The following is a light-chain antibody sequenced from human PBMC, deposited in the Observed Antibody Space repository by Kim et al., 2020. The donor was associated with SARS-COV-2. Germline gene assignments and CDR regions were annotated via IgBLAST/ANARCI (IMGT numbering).Light chain of an antibody. CDR3: QQYKKWPFT. CDR2: GAS. Sequence: ETLMTQSPATLSVSPGETATLSCRASQSVDSDLAWYQQKPGQAPRLLISGASSRATGVPGRFSGSGSGTEFTLVISSLEYEDFAVYYCQQYKKWPFTFGPGTKVDIK. J-gene: IGKJ3*01. V-gene: IGKV3-15*01. CDR1: QSVDSD.